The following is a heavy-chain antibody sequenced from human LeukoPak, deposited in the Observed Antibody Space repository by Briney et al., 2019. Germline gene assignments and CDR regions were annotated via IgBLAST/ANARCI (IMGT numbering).Heavy chain of an antibody. Sequence: GGSLRLSCTASGFTFSSYSMNWVRQAPGKGLEWVSYISSSSSTIYYADSVKGRFTISRDNAKNSLYLQMNSLRAEDTAVYYCASLITMVRGVIISNFDYWGQGTLVTVSS. V-gene: IGHV3-48*04. D-gene: IGHD3-10*01. J-gene: IGHJ4*02. CDR2: ISSSSSTI. CDR3: ASLITMVRGVIISNFDY. CDR1: GFTFSSYS.